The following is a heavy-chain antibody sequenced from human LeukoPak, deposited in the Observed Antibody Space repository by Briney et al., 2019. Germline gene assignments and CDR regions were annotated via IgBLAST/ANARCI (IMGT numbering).Heavy chain of an antibody. CDR1: GFTFSSYG. CDR2: IWYDGGNK. Sequence: GGSLRLSCAASGFTFSSYGMHWVRQAPGKGLEWVAVIWYDGGNKYYADSVKGRFTISRDNSKNTLYLQMNSLRAEDTAVYYCARDRDLATITPLDYWGQGTLVTVSS. V-gene: IGHV3-33*01. CDR3: ARDRDLATITPLDY. D-gene: IGHD5-12*01. J-gene: IGHJ4*02.